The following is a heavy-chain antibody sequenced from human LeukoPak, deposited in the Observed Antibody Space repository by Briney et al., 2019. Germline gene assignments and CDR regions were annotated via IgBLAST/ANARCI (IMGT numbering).Heavy chain of an antibody. Sequence: SVKVSCKASGGTFSSYAISWVRQAPGQGLEWMGGIIPIFGTTNYAQKFQGRVTITADKSTSTAYMELSRLRSDDTAVYYCARDPPIYYGSGSYYSWFDPWGQGTLVTVSS. J-gene: IGHJ5*02. CDR2: IIPIFGTT. CDR1: GGTFSSYA. D-gene: IGHD3-10*01. V-gene: IGHV1-69*06. CDR3: ARDPPIYYGSGSYYSWFDP.